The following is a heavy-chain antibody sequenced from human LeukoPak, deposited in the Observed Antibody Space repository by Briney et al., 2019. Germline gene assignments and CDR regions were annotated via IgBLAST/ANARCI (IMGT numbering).Heavy chain of an antibody. CDR1: GYSFNGYY. J-gene: IGHJ4*02. Sequence: ASVKVSCKASGYSFNGYYMHWVRQAPGQGLEWMGWINPNSGGTIYAQKFQGRVTMTRDTSISTAYMKVSRLRSDDTAVYYCARESRYGSGSSLDYWGRGTLVAVSS. CDR3: ARESRYGSGSSLDY. D-gene: IGHD3-10*01. V-gene: IGHV1-2*02. CDR2: INPNSGGT.